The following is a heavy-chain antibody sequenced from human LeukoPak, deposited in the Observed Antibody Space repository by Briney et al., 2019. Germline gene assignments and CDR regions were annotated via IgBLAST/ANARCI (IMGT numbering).Heavy chain of an antibody. CDR3: ARQTGSGLFILP. D-gene: IGHD3/OR15-3a*01. V-gene: IGHV4-39*01. Sequence: SETLSLTCTVSGGSISNSNYYWGWIRQPPGKGLEWIGNIYYSGSTYYNPSLKSRVTISVDTSKNQFSLRLTSVTAADTAVYYCARQTGSGLFILPGGQGTLVTVSS. CDR2: IYYSGST. CDR1: GGSISNSNYY. J-gene: IGHJ4*02.